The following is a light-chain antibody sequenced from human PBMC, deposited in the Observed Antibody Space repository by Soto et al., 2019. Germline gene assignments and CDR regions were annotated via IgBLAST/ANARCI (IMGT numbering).Light chain of an antibody. Sequence: LTQPASVSGSPGQSISISCTGPSSDVGDYISVSWFQQHPGKAPKLMIYEVSNRPSGVSNRFSGSKSANTASLTISGLQAEDEADYYCTSYTSSTTLYVFGTGTKVTVL. CDR1: SSDVGDYIS. CDR2: EVS. CDR3: TSYTSSTTLYV. J-gene: IGLJ1*01. V-gene: IGLV2-14*01.